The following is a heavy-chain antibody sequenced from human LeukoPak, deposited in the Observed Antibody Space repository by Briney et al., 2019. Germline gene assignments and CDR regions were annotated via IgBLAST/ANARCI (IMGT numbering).Heavy chain of an antibody. CDR2: ISSSSSTI. V-gene: IGHV3-48*01. Sequence: GGSLRLSCAASGFTFSSYSMNWVRQAPGKGLEWVSYISSSSSTIYYADSVKGRFTIYRDNDKNSLYLQMNSLRAEDTAVYYCARRGPRYCTNGVCPNDAFDIWGQGTMVTVSS. CDR1: GFTFSSYS. D-gene: IGHD2-8*01. CDR3: ARRGPRYCTNGVCPNDAFDI. J-gene: IGHJ3*02.